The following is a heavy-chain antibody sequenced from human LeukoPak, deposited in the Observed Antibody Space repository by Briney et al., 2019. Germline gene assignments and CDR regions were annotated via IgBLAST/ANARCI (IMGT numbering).Heavy chain of an antibody. CDR1: GGSISSHY. CDR2: IYYSGST. V-gene: IGHV4-59*11. D-gene: IGHD3-3*01. CDR3: ARTPPITIFGVVIGYWYFDL. J-gene: IGHJ2*01. Sequence: SETLSLTCTVSGGSISSHYWSWIRQPPGKGLEWIGYIYYSGSTNYNPSLKSRVTISVDTSKNQFSLKLSSVTAADTAVYYCARTPPITIFGVVIGYWYFDLWGRGTLVTVSS.